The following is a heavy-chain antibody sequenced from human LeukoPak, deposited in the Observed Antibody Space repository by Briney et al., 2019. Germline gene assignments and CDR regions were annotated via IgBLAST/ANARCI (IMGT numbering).Heavy chain of an antibody. V-gene: IGHV1-2*02. CDR2: INPNSGGTGT. CDR3: AKDRAIFAVDAFDI. D-gene: IGHD3-3*01. CDR1: GYTFTSYD. J-gene: IGHJ3*02. Sequence: GASVKVSCKASGYTFTSYDINWVRQAPGQGLEWMGWINPNSGGTGTNYAQKFQGRVTMTRDTSISTAYMELSSLTSDDTAVYYCAKDRAIFAVDAFDIWGQGTMVTVSS.